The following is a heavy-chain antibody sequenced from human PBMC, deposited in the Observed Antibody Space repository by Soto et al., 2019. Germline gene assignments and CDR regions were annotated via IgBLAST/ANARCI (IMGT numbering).Heavy chain of an antibody. Sequence: QVQLVESGGGLVKPGGSLRLSCAASGFIFSDYYMTWIRQAPGKGLEWLSWSSNRDRSTYYADSVKDRFVFSKDNAKNLVYLQMNSLRAEDTAVYFCARAWKIEKFVVISMSKGLDVWGQGTTVTVSS. CDR2: SSNRDRST. D-gene: IGHD2-15*01. J-gene: IGHJ6*02. CDR1: GFIFSDYY. CDR3: ARAWKIEKFVVISMSKGLDV. V-gene: IGHV3-11*01.